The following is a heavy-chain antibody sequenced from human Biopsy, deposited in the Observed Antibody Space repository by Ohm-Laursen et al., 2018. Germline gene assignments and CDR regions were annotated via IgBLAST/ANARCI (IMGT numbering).Heavy chain of an antibody. D-gene: IGHD5-12*01. CDR3: AREAVVATIDDGFDV. CDR1: GFTLSYYS. V-gene: IGHV3-7*01. CDR2: IKKDSSFK. J-gene: IGHJ3*01. Sequence: SLRLSCSASGFTLSYYSMTWVRQAPGKGLEWVANIKKDSSFKFYADSVRGRFTISRDNAKRSVFLQMNSLRAEDTAVYYCAREAVVATIDDGFDVWGQGTVVTVSS.